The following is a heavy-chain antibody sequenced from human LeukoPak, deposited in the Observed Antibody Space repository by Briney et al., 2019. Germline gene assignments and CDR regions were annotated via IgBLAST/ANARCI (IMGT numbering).Heavy chain of an antibody. V-gene: IGHV1-8*02. J-gene: IGHJ4*02. D-gene: IGHD5-18*01. CDR1: GYTFTSYG. CDR2: MNPNSGNT. CDR3: ARRNTAMVAGLDY. Sequence: ASVKVSCKASGYTFTSYGISWVRQATGQGLEWMGWMNPNSGNTGYAQKFQGRVTMTRNTSISTAFMELSGLRSEDTAVYFCARRNTAMVAGLDYWGQGSLVTVSS.